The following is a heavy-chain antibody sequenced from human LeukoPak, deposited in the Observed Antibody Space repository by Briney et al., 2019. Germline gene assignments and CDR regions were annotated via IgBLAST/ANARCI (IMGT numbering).Heavy chain of an antibody. D-gene: IGHD4-17*01. Sequence: GGSLRLSCAASGFTFSSYSMNWVRQAAGKGLEWVSSISSSSSYIYYADSVKGRFTISRDNAKNPLYLQMNSLRAEDTAVYYCARAPLMTTVTPDYWGQGTLVTVSS. V-gene: IGHV3-21*01. CDR1: GFTFSSYS. CDR3: ARAPLMTTVTPDY. J-gene: IGHJ4*02. CDR2: ISSSSSYI.